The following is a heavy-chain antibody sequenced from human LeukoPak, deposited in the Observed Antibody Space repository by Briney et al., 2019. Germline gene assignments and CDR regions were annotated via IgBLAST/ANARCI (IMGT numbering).Heavy chain of an antibody. Sequence: GASVKVSCKASGYTFTRNGISWVRKAPGQGLDWRGWINGYNGNTKYAQKLQGRVTMTTDTSTTTAYMELRSLRSDDTAVYYCAREGWGTYSSGPYYFDYWGQGTLITVSS. D-gene: IGHD6-19*01. CDR2: INGYNGNT. V-gene: IGHV1-18*04. CDR1: GYTFTRNG. CDR3: AREGWGTYSSGPYYFDY. J-gene: IGHJ4*02.